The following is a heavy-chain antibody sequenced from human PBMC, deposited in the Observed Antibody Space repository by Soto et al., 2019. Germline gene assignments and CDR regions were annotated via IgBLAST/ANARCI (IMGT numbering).Heavy chain of an antibody. CDR2: IWYDGSNK. Sequence: GGSLRLSCAASGFTFSSYGMHWVRQAPGKGLEWVAVIWYDGSNKYYADSVKGRFTISRDNSKNTLYLQMNSLRAEDTAVYYCARDRPARRITMVRGVISYYGMDVWGQGTTVTVSS. CDR1: GFTFSSYG. J-gene: IGHJ6*02. CDR3: ARDRPARRITMVRGVISYYGMDV. V-gene: IGHV3-33*01. D-gene: IGHD3-10*01.